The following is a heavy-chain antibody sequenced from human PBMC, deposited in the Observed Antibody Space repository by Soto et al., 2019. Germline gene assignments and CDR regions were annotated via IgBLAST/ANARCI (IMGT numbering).Heavy chain of an antibody. V-gene: IGHV1-18*04. CDR1: GFIFNNYA. J-gene: IGHJ4*02. CDR3: ATDGNYDSSGPHF. CDR2: ISANSGNT. D-gene: IGHD3-22*01. Sequence: ASVKVSCKAFGFIFNNYAISWVRQAPGQGLEWMGWISANSGNTNYAQKLQGRVTMTTDTSTSTAYMELRSLRSDDAAVYYCATDGNYDSSGPHFWGQGTLLTGYS.